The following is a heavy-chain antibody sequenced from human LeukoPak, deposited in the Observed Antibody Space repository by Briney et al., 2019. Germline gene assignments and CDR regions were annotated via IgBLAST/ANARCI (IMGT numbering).Heavy chain of an antibody. V-gene: IGHV4-39*02. CDR2: IYYSGNT. D-gene: IGHD5/OR15-5a*01. Sequence: SETLSFTCTVSGGSISSSGYYWGWIRQPPGEGLEWIGSIYYSGNTYHNPSLESRITISVDTSKNQFSLKLSSVTAADTAVYYCVRDHSFFQIDYWGQGTLVTVSS. J-gene: IGHJ4*02. CDR1: GGSISSSGYY. CDR3: VRDHSFFQIDY.